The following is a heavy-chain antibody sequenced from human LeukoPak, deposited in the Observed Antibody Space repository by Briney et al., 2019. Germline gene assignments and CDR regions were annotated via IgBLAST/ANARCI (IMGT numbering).Heavy chain of an antibody. D-gene: IGHD6-13*01. CDR3: ARDLGRAAAGTFYYYYGMDV. CDR1: GFTFSSYG. V-gene: IGHV3-33*01. J-gene: IGHJ6*02. Sequence: GGSLRLSCAASGFTFSSYGMHWVRQAPGKGLEWVAVIWYDGSNKYYADSVKGRFTISRDNSKNTLYLQMNSLRAEDTAVYYCARDLGRAAAGTFYYYYGMDVWGQGTTVTVSS. CDR2: IWYDGSNK.